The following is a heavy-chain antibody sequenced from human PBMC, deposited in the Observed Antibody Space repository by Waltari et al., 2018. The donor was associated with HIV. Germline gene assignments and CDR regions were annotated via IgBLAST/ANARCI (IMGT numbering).Heavy chain of an antibody. CDR1: GYMLTTYW. Sequence: VQLVQAGTDVKKPGESLTISCNASGYMLTTYWLAWVRQRRGKGLEWMGIVYPGDSETRYSPSFEGQVTISVDKSIATAYLQWSSLKASDSAVYYCARPGLAYCGGDCYYHFWGQGTLVSVSS. V-gene: IGHV5-51*01. J-gene: IGHJ4*02. CDR3: ARPGLAYCGGDCYYHF. D-gene: IGHD2-21*02. CDR2: VYPGDSET.